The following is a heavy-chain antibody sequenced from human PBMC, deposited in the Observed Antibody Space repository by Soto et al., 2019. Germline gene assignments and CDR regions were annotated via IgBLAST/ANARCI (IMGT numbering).Heavy chain of an antibody. J-gene: IGHJ6*02. CDR2: IIPIFGTA. Sequence: ASVKVSCKASGGTFSSYAISWVRQAPGQGLEWMGGIIPIFGTANYAQKFQGRVTITADESTSTAYMELSSLRSEDTAVYYCARDLYSYGWDYYGMDVWGQGTTVTVSS. CDR1: GGTFSSYA. V-gene: IGHV1-69*13. D-gene: IGHD5-18*01. CDR3: ARDLYSYGWDYYGMDV.